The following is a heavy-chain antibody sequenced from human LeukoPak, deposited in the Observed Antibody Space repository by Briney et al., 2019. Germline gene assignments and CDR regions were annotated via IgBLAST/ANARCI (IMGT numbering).Heavy chain of an antibody. J-gene: IGHJ4*02. V-gene: IGHV3-72*01. CDR2: ARNRGNGYTT. CDR3: ARIMRVDYGTYYFDY. CDR1: GFTFSDHY. Sequence: GGSLRLSCAASGFTFSDHYIDWVRQAPGKGLEWVGRARNRGNGYTTQYAASVKGSFTFSRDDSENTVYLQMNSLKTEDTAVYFCARIMRVDYGTYYFDYWGQGTLVTVSS. D-gene: IGHD4/OR15-4a*01.